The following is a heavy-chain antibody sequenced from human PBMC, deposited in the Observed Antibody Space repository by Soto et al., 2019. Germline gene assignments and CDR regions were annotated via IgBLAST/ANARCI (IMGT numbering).Heavy chain of an antibody. CDR1: GGTFSTYT. D-gene: IGHD2-15*01. J-gene: IGHJ4*02. Sequence: QVQLVQSGAEVKKPGSSVKVSCKASGGTFSTYTITWVRQAPGQGLEWMGRIIPVFGTTNYVQKFQGRVTITADTSTSTAYMELISLRSEDTAIYYCARDFQGCISAACYSPSDYWGQGTLVTVSS. V-gene: IGHV1-69*08. CDR3: ARDFQGCISAACYSPSDY. CDR2: IIPVFGTT.